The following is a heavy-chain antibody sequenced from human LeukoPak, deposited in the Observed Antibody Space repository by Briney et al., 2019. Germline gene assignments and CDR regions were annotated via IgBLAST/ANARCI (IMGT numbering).Heavy chain of an antibody. J-gene: IGHJ3*02. Sequence: SDTLSLTWTVAGGSISSHYGSWIRQPARGGLGLGRSIYYDGSTNYNPSLKGRVTISVGTSINSSSLRLSSVTAADTAVYYCARMSGVSPAAPELDAFDIWGQGTMVTASS. CDR1: GGSISSHY. D-gene: IGHD2-2*01. CDR2: IYYDGST. CDR3: ARMSGVSPAAPELDAFDI. V-gene: IGHV4-59*07.